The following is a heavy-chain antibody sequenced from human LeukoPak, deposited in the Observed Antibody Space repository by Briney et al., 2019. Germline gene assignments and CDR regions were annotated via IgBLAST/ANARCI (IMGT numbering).Heavy chain of an antibody. CDR3: AREGELAAGYFDY. CDR2: IYYSRST. Sequence: SESLSLTCTVSGGSISNTLYYWAWIRQPPGKGLESIGSIYYSRSTYYSPSLKSRVTISVDTSKNQFSLKLSSVTAADTAVYYCAREGELAAGYFDYWGQGTLVTVSS. J-gene: IGHJ4*02. CDR1: GGSISNTLYY. V-gene: IGHV4-39*07. D-gene: IGHD6-13*01.